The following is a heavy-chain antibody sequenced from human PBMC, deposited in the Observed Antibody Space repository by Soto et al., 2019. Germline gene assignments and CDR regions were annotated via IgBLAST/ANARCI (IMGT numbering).Heavy chain of an antibody. CDR2: ITSGSTGT. D-gene: IGHD5-12*01. CDR1: GFTFSSYA. V-gene: IGHV3-23*01. Sequence: EVQLLDSGGGLVQPGGSLSLSCAASGFTFSSYAMSWVRQAPGKGLEWVSAITSGSTGTYYADSVKGRFTISRDNSKNRLYLQMNSLRAEDTAVYDCAKEPIVPTVGRQFYFDSWGQGTLVTVSS. CDR3: AKEPIVPTVGRQFYFDS. J-gene: IGHJ4*02.